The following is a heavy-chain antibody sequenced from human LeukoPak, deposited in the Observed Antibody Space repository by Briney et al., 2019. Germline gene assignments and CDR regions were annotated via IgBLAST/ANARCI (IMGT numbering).Heavy chain of an antibody. D-gene: IGHD6-13*01. Sequence: GGSLRLSCAASGFTFDDYGMSWVRQAPGKGLEWVSGINWNGGSTGYADSVKGRFTISRDDAKNSLYLQMNSLRAEDTALYHCARAYSSSWYSANDYWGQGTLVTVSS. V-gene: IGHV3-20*01. CDR2: INWNGGST. CDR3: ARAYSSSWYSANDY. J-gene: IGHJ4*02. CDR1: GFTFDDYG.